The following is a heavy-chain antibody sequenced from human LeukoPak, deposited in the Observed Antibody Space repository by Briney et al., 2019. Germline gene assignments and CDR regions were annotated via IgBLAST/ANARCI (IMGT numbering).Heavy chain of an antibody. CDR3: AKDRGSGWYPPDAFDI. D-gene: IGHD6-19*01. CDR1: GVTFSSYG. J-gene: IGHJ3*02. CDR2: ISYDGSNK. Sequence: GGSLRLSCAAPGVTFSSYGMYWVRQAPGKGLEWVAVISYDGSNKYYADSVKGRFTISRENSKNTLYLQMNSLRAEDTAVYYCAKDRGSGWYPPDAFDIWGQGTMVTVSS. V-gene: IGHV3-30*18.